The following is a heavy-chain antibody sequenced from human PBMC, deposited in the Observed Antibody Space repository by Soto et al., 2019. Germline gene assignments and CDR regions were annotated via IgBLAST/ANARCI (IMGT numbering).Heavy chain of an antibody. J-gene: IGHJ4*02. CDR2: IHHSGRT. Sequence: SETLSLTCTVSGAAITSGGYHWSWIRQSPGRGLQCIGYIHHSGRTYYSPSLKSRVTMSLDRSKNQFSLNLRSLSAADTAVYYCARSKDYGLDFWGRGILVTVSS. CDR3: ARSKDYGLDF. V-gene: IGHV4-30-2*06. D-gene: IGHD3-16*01. CDR1: GAAITSGGYH.